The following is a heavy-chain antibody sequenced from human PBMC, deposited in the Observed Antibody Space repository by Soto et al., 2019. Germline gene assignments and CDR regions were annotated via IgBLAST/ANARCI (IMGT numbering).Heavy chain of an antibody. CDR3: ARSIVVVTALDY. CDR1: GYTFTSYA. J-gene: IGHJ4*02. Sequence: QVQLVQSGAEEKKPGASVKGSCKASGYTFTSYAMHWVRQAPGQRLEWMGWINAGNGNTKYSQKFQGRVTITRDTSGSTASRGMSSLRSEDTAVYYSARSIVVVTALDYWGQGTLVTVSS. D-gene: IGHD2-21*02. V-gene: IGHV1-3*05. CDR2: INAGNGNT.